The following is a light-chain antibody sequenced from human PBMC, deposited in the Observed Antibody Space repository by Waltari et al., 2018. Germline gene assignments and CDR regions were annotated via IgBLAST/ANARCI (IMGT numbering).Light chain of an antibody. J-gene: IGLJ1*01. Sequence: QAGLTQPPSVSKGLRQPATLTCTGDSNNVGNQGAAWLQQHQGHPPKLLSYRNNTRPSGISGRFSASRSGNTASLTITGLQPEDEADYYCSAWDSSLSAHVFGTGTKVTVL. CDR2: RNN. CDR3: SAWDSSLSAHV. V-gene: IGLV10-54*04. CDR1: SNNVGNQG.